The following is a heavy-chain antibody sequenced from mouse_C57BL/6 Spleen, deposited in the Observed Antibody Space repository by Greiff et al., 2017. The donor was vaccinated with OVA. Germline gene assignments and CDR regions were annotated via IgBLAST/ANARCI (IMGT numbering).Heavy chain of an antibody. CDR1: GYTFTSYW. CDR3: ARRGYGSSYGGFLQMDY. Sequence: QVQLQQPGAELVRPGTSVKLSCKASGYTFTSYWMHWVKQRPGQGLEWIGVIDPSDSYTNYNQKFKGKATLTVDTSSSTAYMQLSSLTSEDSAVYYCARRGYGSSYGGFLQMDYWGQGTSVTVSS. CDR2: IDPSDSYT. J-gene: IGHJ4*01. D-gene: IGHD1-1*01. V-gene: IGHV1-59*01.